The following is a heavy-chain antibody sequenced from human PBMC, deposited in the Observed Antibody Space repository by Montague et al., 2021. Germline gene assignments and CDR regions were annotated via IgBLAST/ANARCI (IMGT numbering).Heavy chain of an antibody. CDR2: TTLDGSST. CDR1: GFSFSSYW. V-gene: IGHV3-74*01. Sequence: SLRLSCAASGFSFSSYWMHWVRQAPGKGLLWVSRTTLDGSSTTFADSVKGRFTTSRDNAKATLYLQMNSFRVEDTAVYYCARNLASAAPGAFDIWGQGTMVTVSS. D-gene: IGHD6-13*01. J-gene: IGHJ3*02. CDR3: ARNLASAAPGAFDI.